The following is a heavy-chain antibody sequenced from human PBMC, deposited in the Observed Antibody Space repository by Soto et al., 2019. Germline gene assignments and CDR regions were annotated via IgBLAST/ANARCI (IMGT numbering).Heavy chain of an antibody. CDR1: GFAFSSFA. CDR2: ISGSGGST. J-gene: IGHJ4*02. V-gene: IGHV3-23*01. CDR3: AKDYAVATGDCFDC. Sequence: EVQLLESGGDLVQPGGSLRLSCAASGFAFSSFAMSWVRQAPGKGLQWVSAISGSGGSTYYADSVKGRFTISRDNSKSTLYLQMNSLRAEDTALYYCAKDYAVATGDCFDCWGQGTLVTVSS. D-gene: IGHD6-19*01.